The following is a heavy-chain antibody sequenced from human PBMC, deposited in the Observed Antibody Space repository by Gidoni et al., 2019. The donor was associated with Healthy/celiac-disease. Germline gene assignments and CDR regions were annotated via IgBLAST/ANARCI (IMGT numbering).Heavy chain of an antibody. CDR3: AHCSSTSCYTGFDY. D-gene: IGHD2-2*02. CDR2: IIPIFGTA. J-gene: IGHJ4*02. Sequence: RHPPGQGLEWMGGIIPIFGTANYAQKFQGRVTITADKSTSTAYMELSSLRSEDTAVYYCAHCSSTSCYTGFDYWGQGTLVTVSS. V-gene: IGHV1-69*06.